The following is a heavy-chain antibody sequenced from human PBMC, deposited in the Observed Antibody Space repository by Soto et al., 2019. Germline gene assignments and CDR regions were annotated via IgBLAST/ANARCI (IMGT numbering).Heavy chain of an antibody. CDR3: AKDSRIVVVTAPYDY. V-gene: IGHV3-30*18. Sequence: PGGSLRLSCPASGFTFSSYGKHRVRQAPGKGLERVAVISYDGSNKYYADSVKGRFTISRDNSKNSLYLQMNSLRAEDTAVYYCAKDSRIVVVTAPYDYWGQGP. CDR1: GFTFSSYG. D-gene: IGHD2-21*02. J-gene: IGHJ4*02. CDR2: ISYDGSNK.